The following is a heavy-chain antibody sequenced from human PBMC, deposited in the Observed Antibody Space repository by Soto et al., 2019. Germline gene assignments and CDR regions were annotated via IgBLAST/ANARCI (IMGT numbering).Heavy chain of an antibody. Sequence: ASVKTFCKASGYTFTTYAMHWVRQAPGQSLEWMGWINPGNGDTKYSQGFQGRVTITRDTSASTAYMELSSLRSEDTAVYYCARYNEELVFVYWGQGTLVTVSS. CDR3: ARYNEELVFVY. V-gene: IGHV1-3*01. J-gene: IGHJ4*02. D-gene: IGHD6-13*01. CDR1: GYTFTTYA. CDR2: INPGNGDT.